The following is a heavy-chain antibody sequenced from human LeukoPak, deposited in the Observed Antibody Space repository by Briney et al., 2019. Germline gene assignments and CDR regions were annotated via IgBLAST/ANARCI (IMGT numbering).Heavy chain of an antibody. Sequence: ASVKVSCKASGYTFTGYYMYWVRQAPGQGLEWVGWINPNSGGTNYAQKFQGRVTMTRDTSISTAYMELSRLRSDDTAVYYCARFQIVVVPAAINWFDPWGQETLVTVSS. D-gene: IGHD2-2*02. CDR2: INPNSGGT. CDR1: GYTFTGYY. V-gene: IGHV1-2*02. J-gene: IGHJ5*02. CDR3: ARFQIVVVPAAINWFDP.